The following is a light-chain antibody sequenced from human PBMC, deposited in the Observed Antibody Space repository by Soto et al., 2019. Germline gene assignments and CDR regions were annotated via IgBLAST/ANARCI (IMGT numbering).Light chain of an antibody. CDR3: MQSTQLPPT. CDR2: EVS. CDR1: QSLLHITGETF. Sequence: DVVMTXXPXXXXVXXXQXXSIXCNASQSLLHITGETFLFWYLQKPGQSPQLLIYEVSTRVSGVPDRFSGSGSGTDFTLEISRVETDDVGIYYCMQSTQLPPTFGQGARLEIK. V-gene: IGKV2D-29*02. J-gene: IGKJ5*01.